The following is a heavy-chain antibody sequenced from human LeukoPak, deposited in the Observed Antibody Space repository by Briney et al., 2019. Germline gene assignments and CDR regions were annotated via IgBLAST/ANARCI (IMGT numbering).Heavy chain of an antibody. V-gene: IGHV1-2*02. CDR3: ATFAGEHQAPFDY. Sequence: ASVKVSCKASGYTFTGYFMHWVRQAPGQGLEWMGWINPNSGGTNYAQRFQGRVTMTRDTSISTAYMELSRLRSDDTAVYYCATFAGEHQAPFDYWGQGTLVTVSS. CDR2: INPNSGGT. J-gene: IGHJ4*02. D-gene: IGHD1-26*01. CDR1: GYTFTGYF.